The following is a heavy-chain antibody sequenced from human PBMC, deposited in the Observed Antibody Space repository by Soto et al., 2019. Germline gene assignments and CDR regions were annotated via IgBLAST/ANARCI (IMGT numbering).Heavy chain of an antibody. CDR1: GFSLSKARMG. CDR3: ARIQSAYYDFWSGYFNNLYYFDY. Sequence: QVTLKESGPVLVKPTETLTLTCTVSGFSLSKARMGVSWIRQPPGKALEWLAHIFSNDEKSYSTSLKSRLTISKDTSKSQVVLTMTNMDPVDTATYYCARIQSAYYDFWSGYFNNLYYFDYWGQGTLVTVSS. D-gene: IGHD3-3*01. J-gene: IGHJ4*02. V-gene: IGHV2-26*01. CDR2: IFSNDEK.